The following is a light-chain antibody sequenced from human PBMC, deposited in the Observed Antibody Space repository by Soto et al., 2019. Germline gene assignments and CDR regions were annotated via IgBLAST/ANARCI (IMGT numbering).Light chain of an antibody. CDR2: STS. V-gene: IGKV3-20*01. J-gene: IGKJ2*01. Sequence: VVLRQSPGTLSLSPGERAPLSCRASQSIFSPALAWYQQKPAQAPRLLIYSTSTRATGVPDRFSGSGSGTDFTLTISRLEPGDFAGYYCQHFGNSQYTFGQGTKLEIK. CDR3: QHFGNSQYT. CDR1: QSIFSPA.